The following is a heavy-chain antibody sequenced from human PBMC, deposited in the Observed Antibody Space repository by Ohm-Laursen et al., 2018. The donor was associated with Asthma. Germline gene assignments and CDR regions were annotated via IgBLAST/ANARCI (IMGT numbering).Heavy chain of an antibody. CDR1: GFTFSSYA. J-gene: IGHJ4*02. V-gene: IGHV3-30-3*01. CDR3: ARDYGSGSDV. Sequence: SLRLSCTASGFTFSSYAMHWVRQAPGKGLEWVAVISYDGSNKYYADSVKGRFTISRDNSKNTLSLQMNSLRAEDTAVYYCARDYGSGSDVWGRGALVIVSS. CDR2: ISYDGSNK. D-gene: IGHD3-10*01.